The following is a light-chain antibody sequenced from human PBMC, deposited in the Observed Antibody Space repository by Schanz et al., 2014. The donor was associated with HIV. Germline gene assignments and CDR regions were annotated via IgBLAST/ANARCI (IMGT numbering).Light chain of an antibody. CDR1: QDIRAR. J-gene: IGKJ2*01. Sequence: DIQMTQSPSTLSASVGDRVTITCRASQDIRARLAWYQQKPGKAPKLLIYAASSLQSGVPSRFSGSGSGTHFTLTITSLQFDDFATYYCQQSYSATPYTFGQGTRLEIK. CDR3: QQSYSATPYT. V-gene: IGKV1-39*01. CDR2: AAS.